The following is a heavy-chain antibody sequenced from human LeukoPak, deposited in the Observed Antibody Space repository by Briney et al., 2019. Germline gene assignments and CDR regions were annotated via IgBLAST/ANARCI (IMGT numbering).Heavy chain of an antibody. Sequence: SATLSLTCVVSGGSIYSPNWWTWVRQPPGKGLEWIGEVSHTGRTNYHPSLQSRVTISLDESKNHFSLRVTSMTAADTAVYYCASRDDSGPYWGQGTLVTVSS. CDR2: VSHTGRT. V-gene: IGHV4/OR15-8*01. J-gene: IGHJ4*02. CDR3: ASRDDSGPY. D-gene: IGHD4-17*01. CDR1: GGSIYSPNW.